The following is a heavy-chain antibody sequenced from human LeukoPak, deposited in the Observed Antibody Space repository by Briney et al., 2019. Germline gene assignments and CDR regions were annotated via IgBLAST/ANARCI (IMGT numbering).Heavy chain of an antibody. J-gene: IGHJ5*02. CDR2: ISYSGTN. CDR3: ASLGTLRS. D-gene: IGHD7-27*01. V-gene: IGHV4-39*01. Sequence: SETLSLTCTVSGGSVSSSSYYWGWLRQPPGQGLEWIVSISYSGTNYNNPSLKSRVSISIDTSKNQFSVKLTSVTAADTAMYYCASLGTLRSWGQGTLVTVSS. CDR1: GGSVSSSSYY.